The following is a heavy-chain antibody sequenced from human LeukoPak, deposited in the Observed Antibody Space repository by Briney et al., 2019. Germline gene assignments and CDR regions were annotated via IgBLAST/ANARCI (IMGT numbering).Heavy chain of an antibody. D-gene: IGHD1-26*01. J-gene: IGHJ4*02. V-gene: IGHV1-2*02. CDR2: INPNSGGT. CDR3: ARDQLYRGNYFGAFEY. CDR1: GYSFTNYD. Sequence: ASVKVSCKASGYSFTNYDINWVRQAPGQGLEWMGWINPNSGGTNYAQKFQGRVTMSRDTSISTAYMDLSRLRSDDTAVYYCARDQLYRGNYFGAFEYWGQGTLVTVSS.